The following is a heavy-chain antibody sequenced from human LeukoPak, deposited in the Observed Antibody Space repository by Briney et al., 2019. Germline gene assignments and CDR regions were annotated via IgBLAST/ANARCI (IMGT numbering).Heavy chain of an antibody. D-gene: IGHD2-15*01. CDR1: GFTFSSYE. Sequence: GGSLRLSCAASGFTFSSYEMNWVRQAPGKGLEWVSYISSSGSTIYYADSVKGRFTISRDNSKNTLYLQMNSLRAEDTAVYYCAKFLGSGGSYDAFDIWGQGTMVTVSS. CDR3: AKFLGSGGSYDAFDI. CDR2: ISSSGSTI. V-gene: IGHV3-48*03. J-gene: IGHJ3*02.